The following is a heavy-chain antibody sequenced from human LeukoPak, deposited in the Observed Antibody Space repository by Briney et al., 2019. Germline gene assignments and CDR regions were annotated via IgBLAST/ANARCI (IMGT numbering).Heavy chain of an antibody. CDR1: GFIFSNYG. D-gene: IGHD3-3*01. J-gene: IGHJ4*02. Sequence: GGSLRLSCAASGFIFSNYGMSWVRQAPGKGLEWVSSISFSSTHIYYADSIQGRFTISRDNAENSLYLQMNSLRAEDTAVYYCARESPLGWLLGPFDYWGQGTLVTVSS. CDR2: ISFSSTHI. CDR3: ARESPLGWLLGPFDY. V-gene: IGHV3-21*06.